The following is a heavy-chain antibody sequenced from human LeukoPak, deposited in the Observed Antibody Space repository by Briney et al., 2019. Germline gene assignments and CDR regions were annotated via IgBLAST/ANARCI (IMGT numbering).Heavy chain of an antibody. V-gene: IGHV3-23*01. J-gene: IGHJ4*02. CDR3: AKVHAPYCSSTSCSRYFDY. CDR2: ISGSGGST. CDR1: GFTFSSYA. D-gene: IGHD2-2*01. Sequence: GGSLRLSCAASGFTFSSYAMSWVRQAPGKGLEWVSAISGSGGSTYYADSVKGRFTISRDNSKNTLYLQMNSRRAEDTAVYYCAKVHAPYCSSTSCSRYFDYWGQGTLVTVSS.